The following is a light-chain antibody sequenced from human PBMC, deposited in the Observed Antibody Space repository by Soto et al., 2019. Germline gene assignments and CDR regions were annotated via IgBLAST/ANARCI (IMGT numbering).Light chain of an antibody. CDR1: SSNIGGNI. CDR2: GND. CDR3: AAWDDSLNGVV. Sequence: QAVVTQPPSASGTPGQRVTISCSGSSSNIGGNIVNWYQQLPGTAPKLLIFGNDQRPSWVPDRFSGSKSGTSASLAISGLQSEDEANYYCAAWDDSLNGVVFGGGTKVTFL. V-gene: IGLV1-44*01. J-gene: IGLJ2*01.